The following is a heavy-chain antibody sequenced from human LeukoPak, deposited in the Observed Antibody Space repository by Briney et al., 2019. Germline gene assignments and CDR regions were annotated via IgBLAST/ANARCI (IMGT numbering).Heavy chain of an antibody. J-gene: IGHJ5*02. V-gene: IGHV1-3*04. CDR3: ARAYCSGGSCFSHWFDP. CDR2: INTGNGNT. D-gene: IGHD2-15*01. Sequence: ASVKVSCKASGYTFTSYAMHWVRQAPGQRLEWMGWINTGNGNTKYSQKFQGRVTITRDTSASTAYMELSSLRSEDTAVYYCARAYCSGGSCFSHWFDPWGQGTLVTVSS. CDR1: GYTFTSYA.